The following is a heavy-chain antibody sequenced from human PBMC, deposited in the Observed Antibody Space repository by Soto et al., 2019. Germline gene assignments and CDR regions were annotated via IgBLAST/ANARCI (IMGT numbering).Heavy chain of an antibody. Sequence: QVQPVQSGAEVKKPGSSVKVSCKASGGTFSSYAIRLVRQAPGQWLEWMGGIIPIFGTANYAQKFQGRVTITADEYTSKAYMELSSLRSEDTAVYYCGTVWRYGDRRADYYYGMDVWGQGTTVPVSS. CDR2: IIPIFGTA. V-gene: IGHV1-69*01. CDR3: GTVWRYGDRRADYYYGMDV. J-gene: IGHJ6*02. D-gene: IGHD4-17*01. CDR1: GGTFSSYA.